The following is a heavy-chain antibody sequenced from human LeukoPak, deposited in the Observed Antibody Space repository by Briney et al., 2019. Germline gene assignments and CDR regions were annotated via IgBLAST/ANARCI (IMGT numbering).Heavy chain of an antibody. Sequence: PSETLSLTCTVSGGSISSSSFYWGWIRQPPGKGLEWIGSIYYSGSTYYNPSLKSRVTISVDTSKNQFSLKLSSVTAADTAVYYCARGVPNFDCWGQGTLVTVYS. V-gene: IGHV4-39*01. CDR3: ARGVPNFDC. D-gene: IGHD3-10*01. CDR1: GGSISSSSFY. J-gene: IGHJ4*02. CDR2: IYYSGST.